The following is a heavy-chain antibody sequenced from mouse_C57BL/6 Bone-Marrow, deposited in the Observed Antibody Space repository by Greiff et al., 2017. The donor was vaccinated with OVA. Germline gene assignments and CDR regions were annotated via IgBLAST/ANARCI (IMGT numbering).Heavy chain of an antibody. V-gene: IGHV1-53*01. Sequence: QVQLQQPGTELVKPGASVKLSCKASGYTFTSYWMHLVKQRPGQGLEWIGNINPSNGGTNYNEKFKSKATLTVDKSSSTAYMQLSSLTSEDSAVYYCARGEYYYYGSSYFDYWGQGTTLTVSS. CDR3: ARGEYYYYGSSYFDY. CDR1: GYTFTSYW. J-gene: IGHJ2*01. CDR2: INPSNGGT. D-gene: IGHD1-1*01.